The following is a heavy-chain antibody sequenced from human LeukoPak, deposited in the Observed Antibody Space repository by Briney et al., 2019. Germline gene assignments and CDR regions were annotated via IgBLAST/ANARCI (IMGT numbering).Heavy chain of an antibody. CDR1: GYTFTGYY. CDR3: ARDAGTSSELDY. D-gene: IGHD1-1*01. CDR2: INPNSGGT. J-gene: IGHJ4*02. Sequence: ASVKVSCKASGYTFTGYYMHWVRQAPGQGLEWMGWINPNSGGTYYAQKFQGRVTMTSDTSISTAYMELSRLRSDDTAVYYCARDAGTSSELDYWGQGTLVTVSS. V-gene: IGHV1-2*02.